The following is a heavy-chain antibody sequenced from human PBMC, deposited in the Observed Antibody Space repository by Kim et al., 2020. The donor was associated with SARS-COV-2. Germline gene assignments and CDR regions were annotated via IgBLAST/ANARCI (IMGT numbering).Heavy chain of an antibody. CDR3: ARGHYDFWSGYIRSFDH. Sequence: SETLSLTCAVYGGSFSGYYWSWIRQPPGKGLEWIGEINHSGSTNYNPSLKSRVTISVDTSKNQFSLKLSSVTAADTAVYYCARGHYDFWSGYIRSFDHWG. CDR2: INHSGST. CDR1: GGSFSGYY. J-gene: IGHJ4*01. D-gene: IGHD3-3*01. V-gene: IGHV4-34*01.